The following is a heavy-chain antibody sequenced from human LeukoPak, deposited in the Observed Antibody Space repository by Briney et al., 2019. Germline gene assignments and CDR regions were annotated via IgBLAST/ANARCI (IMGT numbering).Heavy chain of an antibody. J-gene: IGHJ4*02. Sequence: GRSLRLSCAASGFTFSSYAMSWVRQAPGKGLEWVSAISGSGGSTYYADSVKGRFTISRDNSKNTLYLQMNSLRAEDTAVYYCAKPTVATRGPPLPGYWGQGTLVTVSS. CDR2: ISGSGGST. D-gene: IGHD5-12*01. CDR1: GFTFSSYA. V-gene: IGHV3-23*01. CDR3: AKPTVATRGPPLPGY.